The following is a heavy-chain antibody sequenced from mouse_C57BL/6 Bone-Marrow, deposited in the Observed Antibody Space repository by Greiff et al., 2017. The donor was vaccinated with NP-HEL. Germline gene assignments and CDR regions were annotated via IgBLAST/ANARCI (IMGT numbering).Heavy chain of an antibody. CDR3: ASSYYYGKDFDY. J-gene: IGHJ2*01. Sequence: VQLQQSGPELVKPGASVKISCKASGYAFSSSWLNWVKQRPGKGLEWIGRIYPGDGDTNYNGKFKGKATLTADKSSSTAYMQLSSLTSEDSAVYFCASSYYYGKDFDYWGQGTTLTVSS. CDR1: GYAFSSSW. V-gene: IGHV1-82*01. CDR2: IYPGDGDT. D-gene: IGHD1-1*01.